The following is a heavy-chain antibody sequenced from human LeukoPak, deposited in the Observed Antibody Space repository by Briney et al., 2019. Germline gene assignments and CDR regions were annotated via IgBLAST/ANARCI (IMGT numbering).Heavy chain of an antibody. V-gene: IGHV1-2*02. Sequence: ASVKVSCKASGYTFTGYYMHWMRQAPGQGLEWMGWINPNSGGTNYAQKFQGRVTMTRDTSISTAYMELSRLRSDDTAVYYCARDPSYYDILTGYKPRYYFDYWGQGTLVTVSS. D-gene: IGHD3-9*01. CDR2: INPNSGGT. J-gene: IGHJ4*02. CDR1: GYTFTGYY. CDR3: ARDPSYYDILTGYKPRYYFDY.